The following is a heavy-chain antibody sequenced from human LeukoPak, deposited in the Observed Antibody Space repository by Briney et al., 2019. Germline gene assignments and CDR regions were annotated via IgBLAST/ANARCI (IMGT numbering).Heavy chain of an antibody. CDR2: SNADVSIT. J-gene: IGHJ6*02. CDR3: ARGSSATGDYTMDV. CDR1: GFTFSRHW. D-gene: IGHD6-6*01. Sequence: PGGSLRLSCAASGFTFSRHWMHCVRQSPGKGLVWVSRSNADVSITGYADSVKGRFTISRDNAKNTLYLQMNSLRVEDTAVYYCARGSSATGDYTMDVWGQGTTVTVSS. V-gene: IGHV3-74*01.